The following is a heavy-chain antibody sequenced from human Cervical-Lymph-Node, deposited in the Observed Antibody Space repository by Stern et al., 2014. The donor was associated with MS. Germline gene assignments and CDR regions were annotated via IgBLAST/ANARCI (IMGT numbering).Heavy chain of an antibody. Sequence: VQLVESGSELKKPGASVKVSCKASGYTFTSYAMNWVRQAPGQGLEWMGWINTNTGTPTYAQGFTGRFVFSLDTSVNTAYLQISSLKAEDTAVYYCARLSSGVYSSNWGSDYWGQGTLVTVSS. J-gene: IGHJ4*02. CDR2: INTNTGTP. CDR3: ARLSSGVYSSNWGSDY. D-gene: IGHD6-13*01. CDR1: GYTFTSYA. V-gene: IGHV7-4-1*02.